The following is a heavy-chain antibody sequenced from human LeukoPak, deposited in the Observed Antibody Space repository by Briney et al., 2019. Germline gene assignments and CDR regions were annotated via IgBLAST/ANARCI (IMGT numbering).Heavy chain of an antibody. V-gene: IGHV4-4*07. CDR2: IYTSGST. J-gene: IGHJ4*02. CDR3: ARDKEVAAAGTRTFDY. D-gene: IGHD6-13*01. CDR1: GGSISSYY. Sequence: SETLSLTCTVSGGSISSYYWSWIRQPAGKGLKWIGRIYTSGSTNYNPSLKSRVTMSVDTSKNQFSLKLSSVTAADTAVYYCARDKEVAAAGTRTFDYWGQGTLVTVSS.